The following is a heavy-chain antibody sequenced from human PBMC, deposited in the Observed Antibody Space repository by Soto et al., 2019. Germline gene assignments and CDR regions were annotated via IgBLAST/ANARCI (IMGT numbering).Heavy chain of an antibody. V-gene: IGHV1-69*02. CDR1: GCTFSTYS. CDR2: IIPMLGVR. Sequence: QVQLVQSGAEVKKPGSSVKVSCKDSGCTFSTYSMFWVRQAPGQVLEWMGRIIPMLGVRNYAQRFQDRVTITADKSTATVHMELSSLRSEDTALYYCTIGSWSGEVFDIWGQGTMGTGSS. J-gene: IGHJ3*02. D-gene: IGHD2-21*01. CDR3: TIGSWSGEVFDI.